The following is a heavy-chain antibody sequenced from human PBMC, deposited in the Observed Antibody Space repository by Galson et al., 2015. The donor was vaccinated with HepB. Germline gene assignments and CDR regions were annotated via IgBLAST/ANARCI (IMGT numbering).Heavy chain of an antibody. CDR3: AKDGGFYGMDV. V-gene: IGHV3-23*01. D-gene: IGHD3-16*01. CDR1: GFTFTTYD. J-gene: IGHJ6*02. Sequence: SLRLSCAASGFTFTTYDMSWVRQAPGKGLEWVSGIRGSGRSTYYTDSVKGRFTISRDNSKNTLYLQLSSLRAEDTAIYYCAKDGGFYGMDVWGQGTTVTVSS. CDR2: IRGSGRST.